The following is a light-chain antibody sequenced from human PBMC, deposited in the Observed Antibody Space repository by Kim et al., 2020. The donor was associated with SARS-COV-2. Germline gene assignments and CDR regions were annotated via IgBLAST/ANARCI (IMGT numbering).Light chain of an antibody. J-gene: IGKJ1*01. CDR1: QSVSSSY. CDR3: QQYGSSLWS. Sequence: SPGERATLSVRGSQSVSSSYSAWYQQKPGQAPRHLIYGASSRATGIPDRFSGSGSGTDFTLTISRLEPEDFAVYYCQQYGSSLWSFGQGTKVDIK. V-gene: IGKV3-20*01. CDR2: GAS.